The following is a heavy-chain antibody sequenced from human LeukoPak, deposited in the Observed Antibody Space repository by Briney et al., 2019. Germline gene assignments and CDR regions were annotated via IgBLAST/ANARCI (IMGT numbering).Heavy chain of an antibody. D-gene: IGHD3-16*01. CDR1: GFTFSSYG. J-gene: IGHJ4*02. V-gene: IGHV3-30*18. CDR3: AKSSLEGGLDS. Sequence: GGSLRLSCAASGFTFSSYGMSWVRQAPGKGLEWVAVISYDGSNKYYADSVKGRFTISRDNSKNTLFLQMNSLRAEDTAVYYCAKSSLEGGLDSWGQGTLVTVSS. CDR2: ISYDGSNK.